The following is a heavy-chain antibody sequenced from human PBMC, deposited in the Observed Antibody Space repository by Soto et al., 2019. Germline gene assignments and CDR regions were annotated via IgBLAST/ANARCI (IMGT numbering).Heavy chain of an antibody. D-gene: IGHD6-6*01. Sequence: QLQLQESGPGLVKPSETLSLTCTVSGGSISSSSYYWGWIRQPPGKGLEWIGSIYYSGSTYYNPSLMSRVTISVDTSKNPFSLKLGSVTAADTAVYYCARHGALGIADRPSFDYWGQGSLVTVSS. V-gene: IGHV4-39*01. CDR3: ARHGALGIADRPSFDY. J-gene: IGHJ4*02. CDR2: IYYSGST. CDR1: GGSISSSSYY.